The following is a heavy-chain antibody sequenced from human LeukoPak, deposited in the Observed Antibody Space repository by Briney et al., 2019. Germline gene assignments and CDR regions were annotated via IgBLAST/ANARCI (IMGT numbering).Heavy chain of an antibody. CDR2: ISWNSGSI. CDR3: AAIGYCSGGSCYPEDFDY. CDR1: GFTFDDYA. D-gene: IGHD2-15*01. J-gene: IGHJ4*02. Sequence: GRSLGLSCAASGFTFDDYAMHWVRQAPGKGLEWVSGISWNSGSIGYADSVKGRFTISRDNAKNSLYLQMNSLRAEDTALYYCAAIGYCSGGSCYPEDFDYWGQGTLVTVSS. V-gene: IGHV3-9*01.